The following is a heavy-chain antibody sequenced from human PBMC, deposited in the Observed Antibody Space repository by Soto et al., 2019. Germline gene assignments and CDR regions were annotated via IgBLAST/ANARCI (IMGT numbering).Heavy chain of an antibody. J-gene: IGHJ4*02. CDR1: GGSISSSSYY. CDR3: ARRGIAVAGLIDY. CDR2: IYYSGST. V-gene: IGHV4-39*01. Sequence: PSETLSLTCTVSGGSISSSSYYWGWIRQPPGKGLEWIGSIYYSGSTYYNPSLKSRVTISVDTSKNQFSLKLSSVTAADTAVYYCARRGIAVAGLIDYWGQGTLVTVSS. D-gene: IGHD6-19*01.